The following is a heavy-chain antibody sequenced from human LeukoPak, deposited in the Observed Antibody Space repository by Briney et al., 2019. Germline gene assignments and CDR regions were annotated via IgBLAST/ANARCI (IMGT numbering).Heavy chain of an antibody. V-gene: IGHV1-2*06. Sequence: ASVKVSCEASGYTFTGYYMHWVRQAPGQGLEWMGRINPNSGGTNYAQKFQGRVTMTRDTSISTAYMELSRLRSDDTAVYYCARPTSSGWITLWGQGTLATVCS. CDR1: GYTFTGYY. CDR3: ARPTSSGWITL. J-gene: IGHJ4*02. CDR2: INPNSGGT. D-gene: IGHD6-19*01.